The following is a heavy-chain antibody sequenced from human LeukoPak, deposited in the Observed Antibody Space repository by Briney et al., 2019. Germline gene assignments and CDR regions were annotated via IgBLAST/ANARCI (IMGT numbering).Heavy chain of an antibody. CDR1: GGSMSSYY. Sequence: SETLSLTCTVSGGSMSSYYWSWIREPPGKGLECLGYIYYSGSTNYNPSLKSRVTISVDTSKNQFTLKLSSVTAADTAVYYCARGLMELPYYYYYMDVWGKGTTVTVSS. D-gene: IGHD2-8*01. V-gene: IGHV4-59*13. J-gene: IGHJ6*03. CDR3: ARGLMELPYYYYYMDV. CDR2: IYYSGST.